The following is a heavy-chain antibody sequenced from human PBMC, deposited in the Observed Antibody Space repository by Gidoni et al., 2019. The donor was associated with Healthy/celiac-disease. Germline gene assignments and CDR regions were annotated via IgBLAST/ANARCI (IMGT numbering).Heavy chain of an antibody. CDR2: INPNSGGT. D-gene: IGHD2-15*01. Sequence: QVQLVQSGAEVKKPGASVKVSCKASGYTFTGYYMHWVRQAPGQGLEWMGWINPNSGGTNYAQKFQGWVTMTRDTSISTAYMELSRLRSDDTAVYYCAREGGRHYYYYGMDVWGQGTTVTVSS. CDR3: AREGGRHYYYYGMDV. J-gene: IGHJ6*02. V-gene: IGHV1-2*04. CDR1: GYTFTGYY.